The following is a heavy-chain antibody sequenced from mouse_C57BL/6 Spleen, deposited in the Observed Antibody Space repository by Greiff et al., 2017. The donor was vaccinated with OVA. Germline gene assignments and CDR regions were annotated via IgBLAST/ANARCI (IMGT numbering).Heavy chain of an antibody. J-gene: IGHJ4*01. CDR3: ARRGAYDGAMDY. CDR1: GYAFTNYL. D-gene: IGHD2-12*01. CDR2: INPGSGGT. V-gene: IGHV1-54*01. Sequence: QVQLQQSGAELVRPGTSVKVSCKASGYAFTNYLIEWVKQRPGQGLEWIGVINPGSGGTNYNEKFKGKATLTADKSSSTAYMQLSSLTSEDSAVYVCARRGAYDGAMDYWGQGTSVTVSS.